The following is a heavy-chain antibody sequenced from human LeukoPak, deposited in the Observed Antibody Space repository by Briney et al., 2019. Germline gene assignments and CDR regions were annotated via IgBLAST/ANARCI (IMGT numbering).Heavy chain of an antibody. CDR3: ASTLVATSDTDY. J-gene: IGHJ4*02. V-gene: IGHV3-21*01. CDR2: ISSSSSYI. Sequence: GGSLRLSCAASGFTFSSYGMHWVRQAPGKGLEWVSSISSSSSYIYYADSVKGRFTISRDNAKNSLYLQMNSLRAEDTAVYYCASTLVATSDTDYWGQGTLVTVSS. D-gene: IGHD5-12*01. CDR1: GFTFSSYG.